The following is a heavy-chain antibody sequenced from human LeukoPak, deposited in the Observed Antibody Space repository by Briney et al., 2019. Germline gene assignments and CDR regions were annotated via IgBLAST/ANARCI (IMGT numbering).Heavy chain of an antibody. V-gene: IGHV1-2*02. D-gene: IGHD3-10*01. CDR3: ARAYGSGSSYHPDY. CDR1: GYTFTAYY. Sequence: ASVKVSCKASGYTFTAYYMHWVRQAPGQGLDGMGWINPNSGGTNSSQKFQDRVTLPRDTSISTAYMELGSLRSDDTAIYYCARAYGSGSSYHPDYWGQGTLATVSS. CDR2: INPNSGGT. J-gene: IGHJ4*02.